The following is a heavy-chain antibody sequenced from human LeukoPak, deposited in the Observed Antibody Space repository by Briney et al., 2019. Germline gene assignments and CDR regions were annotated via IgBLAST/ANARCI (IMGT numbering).Heavy chain of an antibody. J-gene: IGHJ5*02. CDR1: GGSISGSSYY. CDR3: AREGLRPTPIVNSRSHLRRNWFDP. V-gene: IGHV4-39*07. D-gene: IGHD2-15*01. CDR2: INHSGST. Sequence: PSETLSLTCTASGGSISGSSYYWGWIRQPPGKGLEWIGEINHSGSTNYNPSLKSRVTISVDTSKNQFSLKLSSVTAADTAVYYCAREGLRPTPIVNSRSHLRRNWFDPWGQGTLVTVSS.